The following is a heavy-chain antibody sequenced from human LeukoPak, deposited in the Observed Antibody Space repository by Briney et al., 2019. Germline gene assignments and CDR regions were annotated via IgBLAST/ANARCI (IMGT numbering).Heavy chain of an antibody. D-gene: IGHD3/OR15-3a*01. CDR3: ARQTGSGLFILP. CDR2: IYYTGNT. CDR1: GVSISSSNSY. Sequence: SETLSLTCTVSGVSISSSNSYWGWIRQPPGKGLEWIGSIYYTGNTYYNASLKSRVTISVDTSKNQISLRLTSVTATDTAIYYCARQTGSGLFILPGGQGTLVTVSS. J-gene: IGHJ4*02. V-gene: IGHV4-39*01.